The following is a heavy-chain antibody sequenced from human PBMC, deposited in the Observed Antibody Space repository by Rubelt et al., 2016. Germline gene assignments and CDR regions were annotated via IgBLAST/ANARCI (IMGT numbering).Heavy chain of an antibody. V-gene: IGHV4-34*01. D-gene: IGHD6-25*01. CDR1: GESFSGYY. Sequence: QVQLQQWGPGLLKPSETLSLTCAVYGESFSGYYWSWIRQPPRKGLAWIGEINFSGSSNYNPYLQRRITISVDTSRSQFSPTRTPGNAADTAGYYCARGVYSSAWVTGWYGLDVWGQGTTVTVSS. CDR3: ARGVYSSAWVTGWYGLDV. CDR2: INFSGSS. J-gene: IGHJ6*02.